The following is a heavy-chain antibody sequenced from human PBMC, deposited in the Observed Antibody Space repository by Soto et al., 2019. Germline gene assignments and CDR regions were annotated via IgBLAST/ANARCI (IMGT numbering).Heavy chain of an antibody. CDR2: IYYSGST. CDR3: AASCVGCGGFNYYGTDV. CDR1: GGSISSGGYY. D-gene: IGHD2-21*01. V-gene: IGHV4-31*03. Sequence: QVQLQESGPGLVKPSQTLSLTCTVSGGSISSGGYYWSWIRQHPGKGLEWIGYIYYSGSTYYNPSLKRRVTIAVDTSNNQFSLKLSSVTAADTAVYYCAASCVGCGGFNYYGTDVWGQGTTVTVSS. J-gene: IGHJ6*02.